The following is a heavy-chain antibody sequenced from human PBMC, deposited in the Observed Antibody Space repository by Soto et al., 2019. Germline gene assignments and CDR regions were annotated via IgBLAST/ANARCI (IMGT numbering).Heavy chain of an antibody. Sequence: PGGSLRLSCAASGFTFSDYYMSWIRQAPGKGLEWVSYISSSGSTIYYADSVKGRFTISRDNAKNSLYLQMNSLRAEDTAVYYCARVKGGYYGSGSYFLPPPYGMDGWGQGTTVTVSS. D-gene: IGHD3-10*01. CDR1: GFTFSDYY. V-gene: IGHV3-11*01. J-gene: IGHJ6*02. CDR3: ARVKGGYYGSGSYFLPPPYGMDG. CDR2: ISSSGSTI.